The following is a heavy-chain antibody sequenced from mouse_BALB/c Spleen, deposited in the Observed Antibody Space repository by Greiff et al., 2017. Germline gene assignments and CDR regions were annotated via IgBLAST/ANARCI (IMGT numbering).Heavy chain of an antibody. Sequence: QVQLQQSGAELVRPGSSVKISCKASGYAFSSYWMNWVKQRPGQGLEWIGQIYPGDGDTNYNGKFKGKATLTADKSSSTAYMQLSSLTSDDSAVYFCARRSTMITDWYFEVWGAGTTVTVSS. CDR3: ARRSTMITDWYFEV. CDR1: GYAFSSYW. J-gene: IGHJ1*01. D-gene: IGHD2-4*01. V-gene: IGHV1-80*01. CDR2: IYPGDGDT.